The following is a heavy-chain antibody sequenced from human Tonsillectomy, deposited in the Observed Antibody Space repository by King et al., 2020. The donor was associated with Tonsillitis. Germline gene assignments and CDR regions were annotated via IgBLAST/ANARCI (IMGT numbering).Heavy chain of an antibody. Sequence: VQLVESGGGVVEPGKSLRLSCAVSGFIFTSYAIHWVRQAPGKGLEWVAVISHDASDKYYADSVKGRFTVSRDNSKSTLYLQMNSLRAADTVVYYCAITYDSSGYYYNARDYWGQGALVTVSP. CDR3: AITYDSSGYYYNARDY. D-gene: IGHD3-22*01. V-gene: IGHV3-30-3*01. CDR1: GFIFTSYA. CDR2: ISHDASDK. J-gene: IGHJ4*02.